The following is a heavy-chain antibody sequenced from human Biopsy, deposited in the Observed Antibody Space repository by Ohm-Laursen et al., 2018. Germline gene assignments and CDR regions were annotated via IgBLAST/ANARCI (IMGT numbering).Heavy chain of an antibody. J-gene: IGHJ3*01. CDR1: GVTFDTYA. CDR2: RIPYFNTI. Sequence: SVKASCKPSGVTFDTYAFGWVRQAPGQGLEWMGGRIPYFNTIYYARNFQDRAVITADRSARTTDMQLSGLRPDDTAVYYCVGGQRGPPIGVTVPGDAFDLWGPGTMVTVSP. CDR3: VGGQRGPPIGVTVPGDAFDL. D-gene: IGHD2/OR15-2a*01. V-gene: IGHV1-69*13.